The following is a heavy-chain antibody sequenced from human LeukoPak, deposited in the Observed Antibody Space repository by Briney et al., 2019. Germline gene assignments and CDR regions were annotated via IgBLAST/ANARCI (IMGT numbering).Heavy chain of an antibody. Sequence: KPSETLSLTCTVSGGSISSYYWSWIRQPPGKGLEWIGYIYYSGSTNYNPSLKSRVTISVDTSKNQFSLKLSSVTAADTAVYYCARALWFGEVYWGQGTLVTVSS. V-gene: IGHV4-59*08. CDR3: ARALWFGEVY. D-gene: IGHD3-10*01. CDR1: GGSISSYY. J-gene: IGHJ4*02. CDR2: IYYSGST.